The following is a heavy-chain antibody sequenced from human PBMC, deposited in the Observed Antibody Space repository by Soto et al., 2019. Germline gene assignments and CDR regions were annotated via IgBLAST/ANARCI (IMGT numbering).Heavy chain of an antibody. CDR1: GGSISSSNW. CDR2: VYHSGST. J-gene: IGHJ3*02. CDR3: ARVLGNDAFDI. V-gene: IGHV4-4*02. Sequence: QVQLQESGPGLVKPSGTLSLTCAVSGGSISSSNWWSWVRQPPGKGLEWIGEVYHSGSTNYNPSLKSRVTISVDKPKNQFSLKLGSVTAADTAVYYCARVLGNDAFDIWGQGTLVTVSS. D-gene: IGHD7-27*01.